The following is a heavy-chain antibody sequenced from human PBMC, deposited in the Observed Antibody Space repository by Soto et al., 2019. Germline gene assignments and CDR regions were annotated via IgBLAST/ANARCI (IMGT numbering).Heavy chain of an antibody. D-gene: IGHD3-9*01. CDR1: GYRFSTFW. V-gene: IGHV5-51*01. J-gene: IGHJ4*02. CDR3: ARRHYHLLTGQRYHLDL. CDR2: IYPDQSRA. Sequence: ESLKVSWQCSGYRFSTFWIVLVLQMPGKGLEWVAIIYPDQSRAMYSPAFQGQVTISVDKSISTAYLQWNSLKASDTAIYYCARRHYHLLTGQRYHLDLWGPGTLVTVSS.